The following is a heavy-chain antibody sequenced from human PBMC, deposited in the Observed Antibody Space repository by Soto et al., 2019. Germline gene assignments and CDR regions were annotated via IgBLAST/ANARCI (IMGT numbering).Heavy chain of an antibody. Sequence: PSETLSLTCSVSDRYIRPFYWSWIRQPPGKGLEWIGSVYYSGTTNYNPSLKSRVTISVDTSRNHFSLKLTSVTAADTAVYYCAAVGGYYGDYPNFDYWGRGTQVTVSS. CDR1: DRYIRPFY. J-gene: IGHJ4*02. CDR2: VYYSGTT. CDR3: AAVGGYYGDYPNFDY. D-gene: IGHD4-17*01. V-gene: IGHV4-59*01.